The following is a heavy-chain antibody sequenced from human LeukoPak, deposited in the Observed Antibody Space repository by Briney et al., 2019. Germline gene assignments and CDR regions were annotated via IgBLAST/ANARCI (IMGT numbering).Heavy chain of an antibody. D-gene: IGHD6-6*01. V-gene: IGHV1-8*03. CDR2: MNHNSGNT. Sequence: ASVKVSCKASGYTFTSYDINWVRQATGQGLEWMGWMNHNSGNTGYAQKFQGRVTITRNTSISTAYMELSSLRSEDTAVYYCARDIEYSSSSFDYWGQGTLVTVSS. CDR3: ARDIEYSSSSFDY. J-gene: IGHJ4*02. CDR1: GYTFTSYD.